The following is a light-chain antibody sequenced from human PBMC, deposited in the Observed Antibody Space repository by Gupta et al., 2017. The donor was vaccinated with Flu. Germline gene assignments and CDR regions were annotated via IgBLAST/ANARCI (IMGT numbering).Light chain of an antibody. Sequence: DIQMTQSPSTLSASVGDRVTITCRASQSISSWLAWYQQKPGKAPKLLIYKASSLQTGVPSRFSGSGSGTESTLTISSLQPDDSATYYCQQYYSQRAFGPGTQVEIK. CDR3: QQYYSQRA. CDR2: KAS. V-gene: IGKV1-5*03. CDR1: QSISSW. J-gene: IGKJ1*01.